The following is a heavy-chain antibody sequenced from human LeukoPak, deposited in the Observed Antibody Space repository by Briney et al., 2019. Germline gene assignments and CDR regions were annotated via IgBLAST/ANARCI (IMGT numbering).Heavy chain of an antibody. Sequence: GGSLRLSCAASGFTFSNYNMNWVRQAPGKGLEWVAYISSSSIRTTYYADSVKGRFTISRDNAKNSLYLQMNSLRTEDTAVYYCAREGQGPSGWEFDYWGQGTLVTVSS. CDR3: AREGQGPSGWEFDY. J-gene: IGHJ4*02. CDR1: GFTFSNYN. D-gene: IGHD6-19*01. V-gene: IGHV3-48*04. CDR2: ISSSSIRTT.